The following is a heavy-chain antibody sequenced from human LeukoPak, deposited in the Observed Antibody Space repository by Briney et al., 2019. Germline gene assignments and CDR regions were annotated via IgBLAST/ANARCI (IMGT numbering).Heavy chain of an antibody. CDR1: GYTFTSYG. D-gene: IGHD5-12*01. J-gene: IGHJ4*02. CDR3: ARSMEYSGYDLFDY. V-gene: IGHV1-18*04. CDR2: ISAYNGNT. Sequence: ASVKVSCKASGYTFTSYGISWVRQAPGQGLEWMGWISAYNGNTNYAQKLQGRVTMTTDTSTSTAYMELRSLRSDDTAVYYCARSMEYSGYDLFDYWGQGTLVTVSS.